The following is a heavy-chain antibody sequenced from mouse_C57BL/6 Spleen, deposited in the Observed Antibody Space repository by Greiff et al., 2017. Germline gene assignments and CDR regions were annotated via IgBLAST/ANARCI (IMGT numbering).Heavy chain of an antibody. Sequence: VKLQQPGAELVKPGASVKLSCKASGYTFTSYWMQWVKQRPGQGLEWIGEIDPSDSYTNYNQKFKGKATLTVDTSSSTAYMQLSSLTSEDSAVYYCASRGLYSNFDYWGQGTTLTVSS. CDR1: GYTFTSYW. CDR2: IDPSDSYT. V-gene: IGHV1-50*01. D-gene: IGHD2-5*01. J-gene: IGHJ2*01. CDR3: ASRGLYSNFDY.